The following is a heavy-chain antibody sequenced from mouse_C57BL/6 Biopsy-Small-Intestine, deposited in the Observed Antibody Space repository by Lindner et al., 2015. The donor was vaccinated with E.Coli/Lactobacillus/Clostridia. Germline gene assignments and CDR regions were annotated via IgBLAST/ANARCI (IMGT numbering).Heavy chain of an antibody. Sequence: VQLQESGAELVRPGTSVKMSCKASGYTFTNYWIGWAKQRPGHGLEWIGDIYPGGGYTNYNEKFKGKATLTADKSSSTAYMQFSSLTSEDSATYYCARGYYEYFDVWGTGTTVTVSS. V-gene: IGHV1-63*01. CDR3: ARGYYEYFDV. J-gene: IGHJ1*03. D-gene: IGHD2-3*01. CDR1: GYTFTNYW. CDR2: IYPGGGYT.